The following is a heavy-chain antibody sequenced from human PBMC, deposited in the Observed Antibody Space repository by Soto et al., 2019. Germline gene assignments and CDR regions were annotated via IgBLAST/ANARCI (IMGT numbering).Heavy chain of an antibody. D-gene: IGHD1-26*01. CDR3: AIDGGRHSGGIDY. CDR2: IIPIFGTA. V-gene: IGHV1-69*01. Sequence: QVQLVQSGAEVQKPGSSVKVSCKASGGTFSSYSINWVRQAPGQGHEWMGEIIPIFGTANYAQTFQGRVTITADESTSTAYMELSSLRSEDTAVYYCAIDGGRHSGGIDYWGQGTLVTVSS. CDR1: GGTFSSYS. J-gene: IGHJ4*02.